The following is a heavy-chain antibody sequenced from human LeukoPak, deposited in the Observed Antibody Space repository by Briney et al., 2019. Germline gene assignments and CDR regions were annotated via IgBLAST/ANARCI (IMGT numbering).Heavy chain of an antibody. D-gene: IGHD1-14*01. J-gene: IGHJ4*01. V-gene: IGHV3-53*01. CDR2: IYSGGST. Sequence: PGGSLRLSCAASGFTVSSNYMSWVRQAPGKGLEWVSVIYSGGSTYYADSVKGRFTISRDNAKNSLYLRMNSLRAEDTAVYYCARDAGITGTTDLDYWGHGTLVTVSS. CDR1: GFTVSSNY. CDR3: ARDAGITGTTDLDY.